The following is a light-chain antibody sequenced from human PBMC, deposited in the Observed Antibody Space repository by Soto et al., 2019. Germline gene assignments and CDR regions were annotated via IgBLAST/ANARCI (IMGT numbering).Light chain of an antibody. J-gene: IGKJ5*01. V-gene: IGKV3-15*01. CDR3: QQYNNWPPIT. CDR2: GAS. CDR1: QIVRSN. Sequence: EIVMTQSPATMSVSPGERATLSCRASQIVRSNLAWYQQKPGQARRLLIYGASTRATGIPARFSGSGSGTEFTLTVSSLQSEDFAVYYCQQYNNWPPITFGQGTRLEIK.